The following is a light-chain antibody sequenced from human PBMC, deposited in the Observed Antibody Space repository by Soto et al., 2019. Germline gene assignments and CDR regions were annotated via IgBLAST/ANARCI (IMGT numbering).Light chain of an antibody. CDR1: QSLAYSDGNTY. V-gene: IGKV2-30*01. CDR2: MVS. J-gene: IGKJ2*01. CDR3: MQGTHWPPYT. Sequence: DVVMTQSPLSLPVTLGQPASISCRSSQSLAYSDGNTYLNWFQQRPGQSPRRLIYMVSNRASGVPARFSGSGSGTDFTLNISRVEAEDVGVYYCMQGTHWPPYTFGQGTKLEIK.